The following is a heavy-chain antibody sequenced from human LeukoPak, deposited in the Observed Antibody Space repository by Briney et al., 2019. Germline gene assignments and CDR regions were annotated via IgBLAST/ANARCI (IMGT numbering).Heavy chain of an antibody. V-gene: IGHV4-31*03. D-gene: IGHD5-18*01. CDR3: ASPTNGYGLGYDY. CDR2: IYYSGST. Sequence: SETLSLTCTVSGGSISSGGYYWSWIRQHPGKGLEWIGYIYYSGSTYYNPSLKSRVTISVDTSKNQFSLKLSSVTAADTAVHYCASPTNGYGLGYDYWGQGTLVTVSS. J-gene: IGHJ4*02. CDR1: GGSISSGGYY.